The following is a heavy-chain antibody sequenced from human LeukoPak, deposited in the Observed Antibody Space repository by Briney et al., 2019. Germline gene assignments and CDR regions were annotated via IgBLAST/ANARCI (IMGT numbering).Heavy chain of an antibody. CDR1: GGTFSSYA. D-gene: IGHD3-3*01. Sequence: SVKVSCRASGGTFSSYAISWVRQAPGQGLEWMGRIIPIFGTANYAQKFQGRVTITTDESTSTAYMELSSLRSEDTAVYYCASEYYDFWSGSDWFDPWGQGTLVTVSS. CDR2: IIPIFGTA. J-gene: IGHJ5*02. V-gene: IGHV1-69*05. CDR3: ASEYYDFWSGSDWFDP.